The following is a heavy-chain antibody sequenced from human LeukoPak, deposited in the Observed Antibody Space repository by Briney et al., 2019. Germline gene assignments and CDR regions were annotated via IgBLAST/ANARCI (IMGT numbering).Heavy chain of an antibody. CDR1: GGSISSSRYY. CDR2: IYYSGST. V-gene: IGHV4-39*01. CDR3: ARHSSYYGNFDY. D-gene: IGHD3-10*01. Sequence: PSETLSLTCSVSGGSISSSRYYWSWIRQPPGKGLEWIGSIYYSGSTYYNPSLKSRVTISVDTSKNQFSLKLSSVTAADTAVYHCARHSSYYGNFDYWGQGTLVTVSS. J-gene: IGHJ4*02.